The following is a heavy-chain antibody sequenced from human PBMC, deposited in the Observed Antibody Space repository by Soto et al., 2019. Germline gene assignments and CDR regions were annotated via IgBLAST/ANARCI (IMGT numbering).Heavy chain of an antibody. CDR1: GFTFTSSA. CDR2: IVVGSGNT. V-gene: IGHV1-58*01. J-gene: IGHJ4*02. D-gene: IGHD4-17*01. Sequence: GASVKVSCKASGFTFTSSAVQWVRQARGQRLEWIGWIVVGSGNTNYAQKFQERVTITRDMSTSTAYMELNSLRAEDTAVYYCAKERATTTAFDYWGQGALVTVSS. CDR3: AKERATTTAFDY.